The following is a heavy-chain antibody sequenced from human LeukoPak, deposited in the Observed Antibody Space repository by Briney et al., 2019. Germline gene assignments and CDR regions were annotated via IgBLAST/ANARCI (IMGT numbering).Heavy chain of an antibody. CDR3: ARARNGGFRFSDI. CDR1: GGSVSSDIYC. J-gene: IGHJ3*02. Sequence: PSEALSLTCTVSGGSVSSDIYCWSWIRQPPGKGLEWIGYIYTRGSTNYNPSLKSRVTISVDTSKNQFSLKLSSLTAACTVVYYYARARNGGFRFSDIWGQGTMVTVSS. D-gene: IGHD3-16*01. CDR2: IYTRGST. V-gene: IGHV4-61*01.